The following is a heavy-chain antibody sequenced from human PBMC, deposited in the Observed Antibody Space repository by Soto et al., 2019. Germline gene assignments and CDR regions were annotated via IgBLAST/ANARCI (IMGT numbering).Heavy chain of an antibody. Sequence: QVQLVESGGGVVQPGRSLRLSCAASGFTFSSYGMHWVRQAPGKGLEWLAVISYDGSKKYNADSVKGRITISRDNSKNTLYLQMNTLRPEDTAVYYCAKKRYTGYDLSHFDYWGQGTLVTVSS. D-gene: IGHD5-12*01. CDR1: GFTFSSYG. CDR3: AKKRYTGYDLSHFDY. J-gene: IGHJ4*02. CDR2: ISYDGSKK. V-gene: IGHV3-30*18.